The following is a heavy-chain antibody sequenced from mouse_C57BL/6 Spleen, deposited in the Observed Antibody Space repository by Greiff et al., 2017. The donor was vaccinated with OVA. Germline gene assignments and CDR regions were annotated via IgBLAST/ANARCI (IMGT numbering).Heavy chain of an antibody. CDR2: IRSKSSNYAT. D-gene: IGHD2-5*01. Sequence: EVQRVESGGGLVQPKGSLKLSCAASGFTFNTYAMHWVRQAPGKGLEWVARIRSKSSNYATYYADSVKDRFTISRDDSQSMLYLQMNNLKTEDTAMYYCVRGAIVTTGGYFDVWGTGTTVTVSS. CDR3: VRGAIVTTGGYFDV. J-gene: IGHJ1*03. CDR1: GFTFNTYA. V-gene: IGHV10-3*01.